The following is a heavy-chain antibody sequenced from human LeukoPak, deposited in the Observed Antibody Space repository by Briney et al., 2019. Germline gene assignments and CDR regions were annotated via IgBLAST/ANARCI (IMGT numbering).Heavy chain of an antibody. D-gene: IGHD6-13*01. CDR1: GYTFTSYG. CDR2: IIPILGIA. CDR3: AREQQLVEGSFGY. V-gene: IGHV1-69*04. Sequence: GASVKVSCKASGYTFTSYGISWVRQAPGQGLEWMGRIIPILGIANYAQKFQGRVTITADKSTSTAYMELSSLRSEDTAVYYCAREQQLVEGSFGYWGQGTLVTVSS. J-gene: IGHJ4*02.